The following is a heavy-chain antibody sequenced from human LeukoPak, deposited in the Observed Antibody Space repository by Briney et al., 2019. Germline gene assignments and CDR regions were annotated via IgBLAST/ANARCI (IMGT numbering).Heavy chain of an antibody. V-gene: IGHV1-69*02. Sequence: SVKVSCKASGGTFSSYTISWVRQAPGQGLEWMGRIIPILGIANYAQKFQGRVTITADKSTSTAYMELSSLRSEDPAVYYCARGVVAATIYYYYYGVDVWGQGTTVTVSS. D-gene: IGHD2-15*01. J-gene: IGHJ6*02. CDR1: GGTFSSYT. CDR2: IIPILGIA. CDR3: ARGVVAATIYYYYYGVDV.